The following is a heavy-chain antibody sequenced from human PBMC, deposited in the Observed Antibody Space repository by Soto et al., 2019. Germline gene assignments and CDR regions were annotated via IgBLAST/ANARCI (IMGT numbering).Heavy chain of an antibody. CDR1: GGSISSGGYY. CDR2: IYHSGST. V-gene: IGHV4-31*03. D-gene: IGHD2-2*01. CDR3: ARGKEHCSRSSCYPWDYYYYMDV. Sequence: SETLSLTCTVSGGSISSGGYYWSWIRQHQGKGMEWIGYIYHSGSTYYNPSLKSRVTISVDTSKNRFYLNLSSVTAADTAAYYCARGKEHCSRSSCYPWDYYYYMDVWGKGTTVTVSS. J-gene: IGHJ6*03.